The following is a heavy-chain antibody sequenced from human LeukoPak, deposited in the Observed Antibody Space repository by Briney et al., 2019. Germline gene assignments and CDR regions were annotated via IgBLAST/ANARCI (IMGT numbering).Heavy chain of an antibody. D-gene: IGHD3-10*01. V-gene: IGHV3-48*04. J-gene: IGHJ6*04. Sequence: GGSLRLTCAASGFTFSSYSMNWVRQAPRKGLEWVSYISSSSSTIYYADSVKGRFTISRDNAKNSLYLQMNSLRAEDTAVYYCARAMVRGEMDVWGKGTTVTVSS. CDR1: GFTFSSYS. CDR2: ISSSSSTI. CDR3: ARAMVRGEMDV.